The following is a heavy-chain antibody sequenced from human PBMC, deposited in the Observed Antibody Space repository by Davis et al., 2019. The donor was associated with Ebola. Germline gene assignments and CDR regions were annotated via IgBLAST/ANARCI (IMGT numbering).Heavy chain of an antibody. J-gene: IGHJ4*02. D-gene: IGHD3-10*01. CDR3: AKDLTSYYGSGDFFDY. V-gene: IGHV3-23*01. CDR1: GFLFSSYA. CDR2: ISASGGAT. Sequence: GGSLKISCAASGFLFSSYAMSWVRQAPGRGLEWVSSISASGGATFYADSVKGRIVMSRDNSNDTLYLRMNNLRAEDTAIYYCAKDLTSYYGSGDFFDYWGQGILVTVSS.